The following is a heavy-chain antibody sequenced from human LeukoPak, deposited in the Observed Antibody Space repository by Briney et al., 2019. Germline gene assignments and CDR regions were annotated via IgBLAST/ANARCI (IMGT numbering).Heavy chain of an antibody. CDR3: ARGGAVAGLY. D-gene: IGHD6-19*01. V-gene: IGHV3-7*02. Sequence: GGSLRLSCAASGFTFSSYWMSWVRQAPGKGLEWVANIKQDGSETYYVDSLKGRFTISRDNAKSSLYLQMNSLRGEDTALYYCARGGAVAGLYWGQGTLVTVSS. CDR2: IKQDGSET. CDR1: GFTFSSYW. J-gene: IGHJ4*02.